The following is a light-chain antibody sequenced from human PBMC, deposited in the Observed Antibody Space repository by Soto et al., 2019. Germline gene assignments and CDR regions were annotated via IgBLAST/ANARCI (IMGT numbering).Light chain of an antibody. CDR3: TSYTSSNSYV. J-gene: IGLJ1*01. Sequence: QSALTQPASVSGSPGQSITISCTGTSSDIGGYNYVSWYQQHPGKPPKVMIYEVSNRPSGVSNRFSGSKSGNTASLTISGLQTEDEAYYYCTSYTSSNSYVFGTGTKVTVL. V-gene: IGLV2-14*01. CDR2: EVS. CDR1: SSDIGGYNY.